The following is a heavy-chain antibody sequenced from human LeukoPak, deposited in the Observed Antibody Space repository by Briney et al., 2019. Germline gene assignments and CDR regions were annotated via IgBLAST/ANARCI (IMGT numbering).Heavy chain of an antibody. J-gene: IGHJ4*02. D-gene: IGHD1-20*01. CDR1: GFTFSGSA. V-gene: IGHV3-73*01. CDR3: TRPGITGPFDY. CDR2: IRSKANSYAT. Sequence: GGSLRLSCAASGFTFSGSAMHWVRQASGKGLEWVGRIRSKANSYATAYAASVKGRFTISRDDSRNTAYLQMNSLKTEDTAVYYCTRPGITGPFDYWGQGTLVTVSS.